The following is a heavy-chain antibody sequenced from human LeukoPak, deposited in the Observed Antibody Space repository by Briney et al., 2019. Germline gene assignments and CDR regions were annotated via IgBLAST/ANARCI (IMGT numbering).Heavy chain of an antibody. CDR2: IYYSGNT. CDR3: ARGAYYYGMDYFDY. V-gene: IGHV4-59*12. D-gene: IGHD3-10*01. Sequence: PSETLSLTCTVSGGSISSYYWSWIRQPPGRGLEWIGYIYYSGNTYYNPSLRSRVTISADTSKNQFSLKLSSVTAADTAVFYCARGAYYYGMDYFDYWGQGTLVTVSS. CDR1: GGSISSYY. J-gene: IGHJ4*02.